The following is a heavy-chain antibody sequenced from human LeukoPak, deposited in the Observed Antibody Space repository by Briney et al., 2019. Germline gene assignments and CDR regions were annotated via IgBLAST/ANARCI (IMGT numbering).Heavy chain of an antibody. V-gene: IGHV3-48*01. Sequence: GGSLRLSCAASGFTFSSYSMNWVRQAPGKGLEWVSYISSSSSTIYYADSVKGRFTISRDNAKNSLYLQMNSLRAEDTAVYYCARVARCGGDCLYDAFEIWGQGTMVTVSS. CDR3: ARVARCGGDCLYDAFEI. CDR1: GFTFSSYS. D-gene: IGHD2-21*02. J-gene: IGHJ3*02. CDR2: ISSSSSTI.